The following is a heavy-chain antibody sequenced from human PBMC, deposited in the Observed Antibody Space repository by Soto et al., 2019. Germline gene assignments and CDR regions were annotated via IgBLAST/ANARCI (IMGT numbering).Heavy chain of an antibody. CDR2: ISSSSSYI. Sequence: GGSPNLSCGAFGFPFSSYYKKWVRPAPGKGLEWVSSISSSSSYIYYADSVKGRFTIARDNAKNSLYLQMNSLRAEDTAVYYCARDRVATSAPGYWGQGTLVTVSS. D-gene: IGHD5-12*01. CDR1: GFPFSSYY. V-gene: IGHV3-21*01. J-gene: IGHJ4*02. CDR3: ARDRVATSAPGY.